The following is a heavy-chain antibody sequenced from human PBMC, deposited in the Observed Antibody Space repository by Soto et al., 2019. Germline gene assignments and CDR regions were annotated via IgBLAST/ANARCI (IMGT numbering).Heavy chain of an antibody. D-gene: IGHD2-21*02. CDR2: IYYSGST. CDR1: GDSITSGGYY. CDR3: ARGVRCGGDCYSEYFQH. V-gene: IGHV4-31*03. Sequence: QVQLQESGPGLVKPSQTLSLTCSVSGDSITSGGYYWTWIRQHPGKGLEWIGYIYYSGSTYYNPSLKSRVTIPADTSKNQFALTLSAVTAADTDVYYCARGVRCGGDCYSEYFQHWGRGTLVAVAS. J-gene: IGHJ1*01.